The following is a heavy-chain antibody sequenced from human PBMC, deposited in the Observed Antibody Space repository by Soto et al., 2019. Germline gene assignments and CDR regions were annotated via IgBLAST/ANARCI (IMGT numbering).Heavy chain of an antibody. CDR3: ARSRHYDILTGPYNWFDP. D-gene: IGHD3-9*01. V-gene: IGHV5-10-1*01. Sequence: PGESLKISCQGSGYSFTSYWISWVRQMPGKGLEWMGRIDPSDSYTNYSPSFQGHVTISADKSISTAYLQWSSLKASDTAMYYCARSRHYDILTGPYNWFDPWGQGTLVTVSS. CDR2: IDPSDSYT. CDR1: GYSFTSYW. J-gene: IGHJ5*02.